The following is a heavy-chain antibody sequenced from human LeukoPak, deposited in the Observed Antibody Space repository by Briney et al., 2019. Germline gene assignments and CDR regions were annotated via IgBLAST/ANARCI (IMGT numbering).Heavy chain of an antibody. Sequence: GGSLRLCCVASGFTFSSYWMSWVRQAPGKGLEWVANIKQDGSEKYYVDSVKGRFTISRDNAKNSLFLQMNSLRAEDTAVYYCARGWGDCTTVSCYTGGDVFDMWGQGTMVTVSS. D-gene: IGHD2-2*02. CDR1: GFTFSSYW. V-gene: IGHV3-7*01. CDR3: ARGWGDCTTVSCYTGGDVFDM. J-gene: IGHJ3*02. CDR2: IKQDGSEK.